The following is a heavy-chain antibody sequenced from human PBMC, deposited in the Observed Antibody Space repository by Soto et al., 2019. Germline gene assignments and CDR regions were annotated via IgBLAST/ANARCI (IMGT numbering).Heavy chain of an antibody. J-gene: IGHJ5*02. CDR3: ARRKERSGPNYFDP. CDR1: GYTFTTYD. D-gene: IGHD6-25*01. Sequence: QVQLVQSGAEVTKPGASVKVSCKASGYTFTTYDINWVRQATGQGLEWMGWLNPSTGNTGYAQKFRGRVTITRNTSISTAYMELSSLTAEDTAIYYCARRKERSGPNYFDPWGQGTLVTASS. CDR2: LNPSTGNT. V-gene: IGHV1-8*01.